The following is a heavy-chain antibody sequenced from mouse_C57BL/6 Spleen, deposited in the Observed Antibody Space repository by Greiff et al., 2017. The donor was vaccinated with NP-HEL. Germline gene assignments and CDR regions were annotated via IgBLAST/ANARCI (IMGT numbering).Heavy chain of an antibody. J-gene: IGHJ2*01. Sequence: VQLQQSGPVLVKPGASVKMSCKASGYTFTDYYMNWVKQSHGKSLEWIGVINPYNGGTSYNQKFKGKATLTVDKSSSTAYMELNSLTSEDSAVYYCARRDYDEGEVYFDYWGQGTTLTVSS. CDR2: INPYNGGT. V-gene: IGHV1-19*01. CDR1: GYTFTDYY. D-gene: IGHD1-1*01. CDR3: ARRDYDEGEVYFDY.